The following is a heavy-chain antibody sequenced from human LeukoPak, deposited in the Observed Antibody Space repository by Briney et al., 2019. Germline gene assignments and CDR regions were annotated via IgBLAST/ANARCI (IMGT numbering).Heavy chain of an antibody. CDR1: GFTFSSYS. D-gene: IGHD4-23*01. Sequence: GGSLRLSCTASGFTFSSYSMSWVRQAPGKGLEWVSSITSCSTYIYYADSLKGRLTISRDNAKNSLYLQMNSLRAEDTAVYYCARSPYGGSSGTHFDSWGQGTLVTVSS. V-gene: IGHV3-21*01. J-gene: IGHJ4*02. CDR2: ITSCSTYI. CDR3: ARSPYGGSSGTHFDS.